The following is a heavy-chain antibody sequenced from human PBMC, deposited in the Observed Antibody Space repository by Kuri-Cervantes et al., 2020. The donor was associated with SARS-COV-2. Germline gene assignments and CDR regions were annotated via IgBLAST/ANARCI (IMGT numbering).Heavy chain of an antibody. J-gene: IGHJ4*02. Sequence: GESLKISCAASGFTFSSYAMSWVRQAPGRGLEWVSAISGSGGRTYYADSVKGRFTISRDNSKNTLYLQMNSLRVEDTAVYYCASYPSYDYDDYVAVYYFDYWGQGTLVTVSS. CDR2: ISGSGGRT. D-gene: IGHD4-17*01. V-gene: IGHV3-23*01. CDR3: ASYPSYDYDDYVAVYYFDY. CDR1: GFTFSSYA.